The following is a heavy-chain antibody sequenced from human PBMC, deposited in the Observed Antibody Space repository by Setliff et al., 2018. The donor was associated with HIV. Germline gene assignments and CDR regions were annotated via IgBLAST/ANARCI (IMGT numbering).Heavy chain of an antibody. CDR3: AKAVGGGYAGYFDY. CDR1: GFTFSSYG. Sequence: AGGSLRLSCAASGFTFSSYGMHWVRQAPGKGLEWVAVIWYDGSNKYYADSVKGRFTISRDNSKNTLYLQMNSLRAEDTAVYCCAKAVGGGYAGYFDYWGQGTLVTVSS. CDR2: IWYDGSNK. D-gene: IGHD5-12*01. J-gene: IGHJ4*02. V-gene: IGHV3-33*06.